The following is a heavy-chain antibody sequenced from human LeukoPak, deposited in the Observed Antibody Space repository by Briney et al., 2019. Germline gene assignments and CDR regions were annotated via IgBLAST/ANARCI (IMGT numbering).Heavy chain of an antibody. CDR3: ASYPQWLVGAGDY. D-gene: IGHD6-19*01. V-gene: IGHV3-11*01. Sequence: GGTLRLSCAASGFTFSDYYMSWIRQAPGKGLEWVSYISSSGSTIYYADSVKGRFTISRDNAKNSLYLQMNSLRAEDTAVYYCASYPQWLVGAGDYWGQGTLVTVSS. J-gene: IGHJ4*02. CDR1: GFTFSDYY. CDR2: ISSSGSTI.